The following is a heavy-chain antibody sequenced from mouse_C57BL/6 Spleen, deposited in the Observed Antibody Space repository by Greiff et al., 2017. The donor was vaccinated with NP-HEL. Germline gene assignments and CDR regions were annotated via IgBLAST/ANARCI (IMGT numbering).Heavy chain of an antibody. CDR2: IDPETGGT. CDR1: GYTFTDHE. Sequence: QVQLQQSGAELVRPGASVTLSCKASGYTFTDHEMHWVKQTPVHGLEWIGAIDPETGGTAYNQKFKGKAILTADKSSSTAYMELRSLTSEDSAVYYCTNYYGSSYLFDYWGQGTTLTVSS. D-gene: IGHD1-1*01. V-gene: IGHV1-15*01. CDR3: TNYYGSSYLFDY. J-gene: IGHJ2*01.